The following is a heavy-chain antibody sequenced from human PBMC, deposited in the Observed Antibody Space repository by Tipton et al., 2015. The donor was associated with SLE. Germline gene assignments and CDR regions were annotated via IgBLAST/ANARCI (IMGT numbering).Heavy chain of an antibody. CDR3: ARDVANTRVARFDS. V-gene: IGHV3-11*01. Sequence: GSLRLSCEASGFTFGDYYMTWIRQAPGKGLERIAYISSSGRAEYYADSVKGRFTISRDSAKDSLFLQMNSLRVEDSAVYYCARDVANTRVARFDSWGQGTLVTVSS. D-gene: IGHD2-15*01. CDR1: GFTFGDYY. J-gene: IGHJ4*02. CDR2: ISSSGRAE.